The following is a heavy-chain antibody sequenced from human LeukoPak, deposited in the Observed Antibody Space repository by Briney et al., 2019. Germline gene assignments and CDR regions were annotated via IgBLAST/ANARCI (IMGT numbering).Heavy chain of an antibody. V-gene: IGHV3-33*01. CDR1: GFTLSGHG. CDR3: ARYTSGYDFDY. D-gene: IGHD5-12*01. J-gene: IGHJ4*02. Sequence: GRSLRLSCAASGFTLSGHGMHWVRQAPGKGLEWVAVIWYDGSQKYYADSVKGRFTISRDNSKNTLFLQMNSLRAEDTAVYHCARYTSGYDFDYWGQGTLVTVSS. CDR2: IWYDGSQK.